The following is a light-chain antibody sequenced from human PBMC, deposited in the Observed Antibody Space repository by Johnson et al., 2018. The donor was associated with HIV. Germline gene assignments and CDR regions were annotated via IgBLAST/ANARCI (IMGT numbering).Light chain of an antibody. CDR1: SSNIGSNT. CDR3: GTWDKSLNTGAV. CDR2: RNN. V-gene: IGLV1-44*01. Sequence: QLVLTQPPSASGTPGQRVTISCSGSSSNIGSNTVNWYQQLPGTAPKLLIYRNNQRPSGVPDRFSGSKSGTSATLGIAGLQTGDEADYYCGTWDKSLNTGAVFGTGTKVTVL. J-gene: IGLJ1*01.